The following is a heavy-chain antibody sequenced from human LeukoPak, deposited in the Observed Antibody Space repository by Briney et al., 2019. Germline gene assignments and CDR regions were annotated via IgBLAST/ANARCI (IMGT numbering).Heavy chain of an antibody. CDR1: GGSISSYY. CDR3: AGDYGGNQGGYYFDY. V-gene: IGHV4-59*01. Sequence: PSETLSLTCTVSGGSISSYYWSWIRQPPGKGLEWIGYIYYSGSTNYNPSLKSRVTISVDTSKNQFSLKLSSVTAADTAVYYCAGDYGGNQGGYYFDYWGQGTLVTVSS. CDR2: IYYSGST. D-gene: IGHD4-23*01. J-gene: IGHJ4*02.